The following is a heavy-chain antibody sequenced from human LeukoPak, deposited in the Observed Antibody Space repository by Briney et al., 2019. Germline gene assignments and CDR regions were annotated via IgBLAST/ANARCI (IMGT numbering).Heavy chain of an antibody. V-gene: IGHV3-48*01. CDR2: IGIDSGNT. Sequence: GGSLRLSCAASGFTFSGYSMNWVRQAPGKGLEWISYIGIDSGNTNYADSVKGRFTISGDKAKNSLYLQMNSLRVEDTAVYYFARDYKYVFDNWGQGTLVTVSS. CDR3: ARDYKYVFDN. D-gene: IGHD5-24*01. J-gene: IGHJ4*02. CDR1: GFTFSGYS.